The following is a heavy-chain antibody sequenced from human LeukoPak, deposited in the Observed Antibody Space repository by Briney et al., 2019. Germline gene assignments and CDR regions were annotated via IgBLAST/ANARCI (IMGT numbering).Heavy chain of an antibody. D-gene: IGHD3-9*01. J-gene: IGHJ4*02. V-gene: IGHV4-39*01. CDR3: ALGIRYFDWGLFDY. CDR1: GGSISSSSYY. Sequence: SETLSLTCTVSGGSISSSSYYWGWIRQPPGKGLEWIGSIYYSGSTYYNPSLKSRVTISVDTSKNQFSLKLSSVTAADTAVYYCALGIRYFDWGLFDYWGQGTLVTVSS. CDR2: IYYSGST.